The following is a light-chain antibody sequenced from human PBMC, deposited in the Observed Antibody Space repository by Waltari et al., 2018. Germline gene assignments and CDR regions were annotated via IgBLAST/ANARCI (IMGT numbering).Light chain of an antibody. V-gene: IGKV3-15*01. Sequence: IVITQSPATLSVSPGETATLSCRASHSISSHLAWYQQKPGQAPRLLIYGASTWATGIPARFGGSGSGTEFTLTISSLQSEDFAVYYCQQYDRWPLTFGGGTKVEIK. CDR2: GAS. J-gene: IGKJ4*01. CDR3: QQYDRWPLT. CDR1: HSISSH.